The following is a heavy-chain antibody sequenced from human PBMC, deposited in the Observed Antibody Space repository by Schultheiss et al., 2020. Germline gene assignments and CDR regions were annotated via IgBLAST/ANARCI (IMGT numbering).Heavy chain of an antibody. V-gene: IGHV2-70*01. CDR2: IDWDDDK. CDR1: GFSLSTSGMC. D-gene: IGHD2-15*01. Sequence: SGPTLVKPTQTLTLTCTFSGFSLSTSGMCVSWIRQPPGKALEWLALIDWDDDKYYSTSLKTRLTISKDTSKNQVVLTMTNMDPVDTATYYCARILGYCSGGSCPNWFDPWGQGTLVTVSS. CDR3: ARILGYCSGGSCPNWFDP. J-gene: IGHJ5*02.